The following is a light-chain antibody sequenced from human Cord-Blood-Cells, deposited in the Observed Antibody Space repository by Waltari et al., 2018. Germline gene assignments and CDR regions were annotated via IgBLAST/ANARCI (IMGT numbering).Light chain of an antibody. CDR2: EGS. Sequence: SVSGSPGQSITISCTGTSSDVGSYNLVSWYQQHPGKAPKLMIYEGSKRPSGVSNRFSGSKSGNTVSLTISGLQAEDEADYYCCSYAGSSTFEVFGGGTKLTVL. CDR1: SSDVGSYNL. J-gene: IGLJ2*01. CDR3: CSYAGSSTFEV. V-gene: IGLV2-23*03.